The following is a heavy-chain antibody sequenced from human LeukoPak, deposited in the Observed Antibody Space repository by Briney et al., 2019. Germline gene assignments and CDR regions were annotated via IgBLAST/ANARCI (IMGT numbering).Heavy chain of an antibody. CDR1: GFTFNSYW. CDR2: IKPDGSAK. V-gene: IGHV3-7*03. Sequence: GGSLRLSCAASGFTFNSYWMTWFRQAPGQGLEWVANIKPDGSAKYCVDSVKGRFTISRDNSKNTLYVQVNSLGTEDTAAYYCAKGSYYDSSGSFYFDYWGQGTLVTVSS. J-gene: IGHJ4*02. D-gene: IGHD3-22*01. CDR3: AKGSYYDSSGSFYFDY.